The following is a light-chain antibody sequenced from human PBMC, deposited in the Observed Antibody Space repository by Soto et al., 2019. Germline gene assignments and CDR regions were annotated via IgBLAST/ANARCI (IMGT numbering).Light chain of an antibody. CDR3: CSYARGSTLV. V-gene: IGLV2-23*01. CDR1: SSDVGSYNL. CDR2: EDS. Sequence: QSALTQPASVSGSPGQSITISCTGTSSDVGSYNLVSWYQQHPGKAPKLMIYEDSKRPSGVSNRFFGSKSGNTASLTNSGLQAQDEADYFCCSYARGSTLVFGGGTKLTVL. J-gene: IGLJ3*02.